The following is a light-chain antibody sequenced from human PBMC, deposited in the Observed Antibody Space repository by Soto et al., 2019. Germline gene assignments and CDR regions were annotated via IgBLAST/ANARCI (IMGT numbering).Light chain of an antibody. CDR3: SSFTSGTSRYV. Sequence: QSALTQPASVSGSPGQSVTISCTGTRSDVGGFNYVSWYQQHPGKAPKLVIFEVNNRPSGISNRFFGSKSDNTASLTISGLQAGDEADYYCSSFTSGTSRYVFGTGTKLTVL. CDR1: RSDVGGFNY. V-gene: IGLV2-14*01. CDR2: EVN. J-gene: IGLJ1*01.